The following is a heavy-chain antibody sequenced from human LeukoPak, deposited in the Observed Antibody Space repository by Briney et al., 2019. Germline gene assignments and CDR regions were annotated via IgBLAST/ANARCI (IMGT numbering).Heavy chain of an antibody. J-gene: IGHJ4*02. D-gene: IGHD3-3*01. CDR1: GFTFSDYY. Sequence: GGSLRLSCAASGFTFSDYYMSWIRQAPGKGLEWVSYISSSGSTIYYADSVKGRFTISRDNAKNSLYLQMNSLRAEDTAVYYCARLGYYDFWSGYYVDYWGQGTLVTVSS. CDR2: ISSSGSTI. V-gene: IGHV3-11*04. CDR3: ARLGYYDFWSGYYVDY.